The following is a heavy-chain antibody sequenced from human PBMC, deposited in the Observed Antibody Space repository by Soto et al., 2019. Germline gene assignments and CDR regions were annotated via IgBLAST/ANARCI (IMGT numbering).Heavy chain of an antibody. CDR1: GFTFSSYA. CDR2: ISGSGGST. J-gene: IGHJ3*02. Sequence: GGSLRLSCAASGFTFSSYAMSWVRQAPGKGLEWVSAISGSGGSTYYADSVKGRFTISRDNSKNTLYLQMNSLRAEDTAVYYCAKGIVVVVAATPSDAFDIWGQGTMVTVSS. CDR3: AKGIVVVVAATPSDAFDI. V-gene: IGHV3-23*01. D-gene: IGHD2-15*01.